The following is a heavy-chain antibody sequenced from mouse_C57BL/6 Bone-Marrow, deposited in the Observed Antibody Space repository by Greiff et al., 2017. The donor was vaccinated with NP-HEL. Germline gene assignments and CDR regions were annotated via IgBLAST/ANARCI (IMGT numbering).Heavy chain of an antibody. CDR1: GYTFTSYG. D-gene: IGHD1-1*01. Sequence: VQLQQSGAELARPGASVKLSCKASGYTFTSYGISWVKQRTGQGLEWIGEIYPRSGNTYYTEKFKGKATLTADKSSSTAYMELRSLTSEDSAVYFCATVAPAWFAYWGQGTLVTVSA. V-gene: IGHV1-81*01. J-gene: IGHJ3*01. CDR2: IYPRSGNT. CDR3: ATVAPAWFAY.